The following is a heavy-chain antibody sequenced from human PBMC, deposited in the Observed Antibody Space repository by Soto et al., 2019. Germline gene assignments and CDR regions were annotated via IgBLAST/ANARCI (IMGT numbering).Heavy chain of an antibody. CDR1: GFTFSSYS. V-gene: IGHV3-21*01. Sequence: PGGSLRLSCAASGFTFSSYSMNWVRQAPGKGLEWVSSISSSSYIYYADSVKGRFTISRDNAKNSLYLQMNSLRAEDTAVYYCAREGLYSSSSGFDYWGQGTLVTVSS. CDR2: ISSSSYI. D-gene: IGHD6-6*01. CDR3: AREGLYSSSSGFDY. J-gene: IGHJ4*02.